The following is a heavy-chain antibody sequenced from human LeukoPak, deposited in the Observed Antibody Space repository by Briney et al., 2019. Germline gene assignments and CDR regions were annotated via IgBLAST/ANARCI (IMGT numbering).Heavy chain of an antibody. CDR3: ARVRSFWFDP. CDR1: GGSISSGGYY. CDR2: TYYSGST. J-gene: IGHJ5*02. V-gene: IGHV4-31*03. Sequence: SQTLSLTCTVSGGSISSGGYYWSWIRRHPGKGLEWIGYTYYSGSTYYNPSLKSRVTISVDTSKNQFSLKLSSVTAADTAVYYCARVRSFWFDPWGQGTLVTVSS.